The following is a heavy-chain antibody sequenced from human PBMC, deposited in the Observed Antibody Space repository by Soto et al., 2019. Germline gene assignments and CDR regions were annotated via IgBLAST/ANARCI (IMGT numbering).Heavy chain of an antibody. CDR1: GFTFDDYA. J-gene: IGHJ4*02. CDR2: ISWNSGSI. V-gene: IGHV3-9*01. D-gene: IGHD3-22*01. Sequence: GGSLRLSFAASGFTFDDYAMHWVRQAPGKGLEWVSGISWNSGSIGYADSVKGRFTISRDNAKNSLYLQMNSLRAEDTALYYCAKDMSGYYYDSSGYCMDYWGQGTLVTVSS. CDR3: AKDMSGYYYDSSGYCMDY.